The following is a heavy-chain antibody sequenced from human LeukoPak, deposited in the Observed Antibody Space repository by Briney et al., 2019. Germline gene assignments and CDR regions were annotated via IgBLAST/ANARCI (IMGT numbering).Heavy chain of an antibody. J-gene: IGHJ6*03. D-gene: IGHD3-9*01. CDR3: ARGTTYYDILTGYYPELYMDV. V-gene: IGHV3-74*01. CDR2: INSDGSST. Sequence: GGSLRLSCAASGFTFSSYWMHWVRQAPGKGLVWVSRINSDGSSTSYADSVKGRFTISRDNAKNTLYLQMNSLRAEDTAVYYCARGTTYYDILTGYYPELYMDVWGKGTTVTISS. CDR1: GFTFSSYW.